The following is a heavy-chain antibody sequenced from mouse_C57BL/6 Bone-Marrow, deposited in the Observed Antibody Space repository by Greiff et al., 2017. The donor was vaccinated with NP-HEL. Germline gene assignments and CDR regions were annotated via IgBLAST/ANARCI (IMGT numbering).Heavy chain of an antibody. V-gene: IGHV3-6*01. Sequence: EVQVVESGPGLVKPSQSLSLTCSVTGYSITSGYYWNWIRQFPGNKLEWMGYISYDGSNNSNPSLKNRISIPRDTSKNQFFLKLNSVTTEDTATYYCARNYGSSFDYWGQGTTLTVSS. J-gene: IGHJ2*01. CDR3: ARNYGSSFDY. CDR2: ISYDGSN. CDR1: GYSITSGYY. D-gene: IGHD1-1*01.